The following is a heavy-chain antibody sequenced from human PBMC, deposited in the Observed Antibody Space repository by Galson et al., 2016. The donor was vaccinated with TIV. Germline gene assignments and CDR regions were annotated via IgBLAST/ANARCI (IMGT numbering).Heavy chain of an antibody. V-gene: IGHV1-24*01. D-gene: IGHD3-22*01. J-gene: IGHJ4*02. Sequence: SVKVPCKVSGNALNEEVIHWVRQAPGKGLEWIGGFDPEVQKTIHAQKFEGRVTLSEDTSTSTAYMELRSLRSDDTAMYYCARDPTYYDTNGWGHWGQGTLVIVSS. CDR3: ARDPTYYDTNGWGH. CDR1: GNALNEEV. CDR2: FDPEVQKT.